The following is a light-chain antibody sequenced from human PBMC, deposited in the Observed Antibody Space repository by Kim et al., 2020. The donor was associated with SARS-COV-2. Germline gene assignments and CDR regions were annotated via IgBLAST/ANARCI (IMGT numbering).Light chain of an antibody. CDR2: GAS. V-gene: IGKV3-20*01. CDR1: HSVSSSY. J-gene: IGKJ4*01. CDR3: QQYGSSPLT. Sequence: EIVLTHSPVTVSLSPGDRASLSCRASHSVSSSYLAWYQQKPGQAPRLLIYGASSRATGIPDRFSGSGSRTDFTLTISRLEPEDVAVYYCQQYGSSPLTFGGGTKVDIK.